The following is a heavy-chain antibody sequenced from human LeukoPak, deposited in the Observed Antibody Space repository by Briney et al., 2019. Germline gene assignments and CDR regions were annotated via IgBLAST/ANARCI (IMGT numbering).Heavy chain of an antibody. CDR2: IYYSGST. CDR1: GGSISSYY. V-gene: IGHV4-59*12. D-gene: IGHD3-22*01. CDR3: ARGGTDSSDYYWGFYYFDY. Sequence: SETLSLTCTVSGGSISSYYWSWLRQPPGKGLEWIGYIYYSGSTNYNPSLKSRVTISVDTSKNQFSLKLSSVTAADTAVYYCARGGTDSSDYYWGFYYFDYWGRGTLVTVSS. J-gene: IGHJ4*02.